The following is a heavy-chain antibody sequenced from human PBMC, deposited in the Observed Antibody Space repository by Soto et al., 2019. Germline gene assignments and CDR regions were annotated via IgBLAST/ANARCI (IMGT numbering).Heavy chain of an antibody. J-gene: IGHJ5*02. CDR1: GYTFIRNS. Sequence: EVQLVQSGTEVKKPGDSLKISCEFPGYTFIRNSIAWVRQMPGRGLEWMGLIDPSDSQAKYSPSFQGQVTISVDRSTNTAYLQWNSLKASDTAMYYSGTYYTFWSAWGQGTLVIVSS. D-gene: IGHD3-3*01. V-gene: IGHV5-51*01. CDR2: IDPSDSQA. CDR3: GTYYTFWSA.